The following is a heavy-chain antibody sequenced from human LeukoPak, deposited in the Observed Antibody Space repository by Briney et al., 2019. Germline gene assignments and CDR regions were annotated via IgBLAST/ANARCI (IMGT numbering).Heavy chain of an antibody. Sequence: GGSLRLSCAASGFTFSSYSMNWVRQAPGKGLGWVSYISSSSSTIYYADSVKGRFTISRDNAKNSLYLQMNSLRAEDTAVYYYARWDKSFYCSSTSCPDYWGQGTLVTVSS. CDR1: GFTFSSYS. CDR3: ARWDKSFYCSSTSCPDY. CDR2: ISSSSSTI. D-gene: IGHD2-2*01. V-gene: IGHV3-48*01. J-gene: IGHJ4*02.